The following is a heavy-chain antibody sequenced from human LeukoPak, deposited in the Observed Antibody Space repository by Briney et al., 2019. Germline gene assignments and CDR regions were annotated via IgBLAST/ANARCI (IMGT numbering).Heavy chain of an antibody. J-gene: IGHJ4*02. CDR2: IIPIFGTA. Sequence: ASVKVSCKASGGTFSSYAISWVRQAPGQGLEWMGGIIPIFGTANYAQKFQGRVTITADESTSTAYMELSSLRSEDTAVYYCAREGYYDSSGYYYPSYWGQGTLVTVSS. CDR1: GGTFSSYA. D-gene: IGHD3-22*01. V-gene: IGHV1-69*13. CDR3: AREGYYDSSGYYYPSY.